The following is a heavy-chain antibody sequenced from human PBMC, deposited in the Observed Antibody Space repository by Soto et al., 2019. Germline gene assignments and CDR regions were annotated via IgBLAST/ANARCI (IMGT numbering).Heavy chain of an antibody. CDR3: ARVLFGVGRYWYFDL. V-gene: IGHV1-18*01. D-gene: IGHD3-3*01. CDR2: ISAYNGNT. Sequence: QVQLVQSGAEVKKPGASVKVSCKASGYTFTSYGISWVRQAPGQGLEWMGWISAYNGNTNYAQKLQGRVTMTTDTSTSTAYMELRSLRSDDTAVYYGARVLFGVGRYWYFDLWGRGTLVTVSS. J-gene: IGHJ2*01. CDR1: GYTFTSYG.